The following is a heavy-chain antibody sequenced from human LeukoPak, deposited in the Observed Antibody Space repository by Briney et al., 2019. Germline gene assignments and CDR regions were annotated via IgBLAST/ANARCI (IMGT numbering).Heavy chain of an antibody. CDR2: IYDSGST. Sequence: PSETLSLTCSVSGGSIAGYYWSWIRQPPGKGLEWLAYIYDSGSTNYNLSLKSRVTISLDTSKNQFSLKLSSVTAADTAVYYCARHTPSGGSFPLHYWGQGTLVTVSS. V-gene: IGHV4-59*08. CDR3: ARHTPSGGSFPLHY. J-gene: IGHJ4*02. D-gene: IGHD2-15*01. CDR1: GGSIAGYY.